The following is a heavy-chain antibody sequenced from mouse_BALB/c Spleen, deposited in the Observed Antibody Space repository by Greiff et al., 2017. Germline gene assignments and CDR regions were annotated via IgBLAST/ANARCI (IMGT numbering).Heavy chain of an antibody. CDR3: VRTGTTGFDY. Sequence: VQLQQSGPGLVAPSQSLSITCTVSGFSLTSYDISWIRQPPGKGLEWLGVIWTGGGTNYNSAFMSRLSISKDNSKSQVFLKMNILQTDDTAIYYCVRTGTTGFDYWGQGTTLTVSS. J-gene: IGHJ2*01. CDR1: GFSLTSYD. V-gene: IGHV2-9-2*01. CDR2: IWTGGGT. D-gene: IGHD4-1*01.